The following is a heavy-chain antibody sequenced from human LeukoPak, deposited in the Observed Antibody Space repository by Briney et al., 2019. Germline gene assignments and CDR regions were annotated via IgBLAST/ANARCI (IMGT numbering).Heavy chain of an antibody. J-gene: IGHJ3*01. CDR1: GGSISSNSYY. D-gene: IGHD3-22*01. CDR3: ARVHVNSGYYFGDAFDF. V-gene: IGHV4-39*07. Sequence: SETLSLTCTVSGGSISSNSYYWGWIRQPPGKGLEWIGSIYYSGSTYYSPSLKSRVTISVDTSKNQFSLKLSSVTAADTAVYYCARVHVNSGYYFGDAFDFWGQGTMVTVSS. CDR2: IYYSGST.